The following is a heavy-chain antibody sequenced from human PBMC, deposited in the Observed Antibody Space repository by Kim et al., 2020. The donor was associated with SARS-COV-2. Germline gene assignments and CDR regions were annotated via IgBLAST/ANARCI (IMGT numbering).Heavy chain of an antibody. D-gene: IGHD3-10*01. CDR3: ARYGSGSLSALFDY. Sequence: NPSLKSRVTISVDTSKNQFSLKLSSVTAADTAVYYCARYGSGSLSALFDYWGQGTLVTVSS. V-gene: IGHV4-30-2*05. J-gene: IGHJ4*02.